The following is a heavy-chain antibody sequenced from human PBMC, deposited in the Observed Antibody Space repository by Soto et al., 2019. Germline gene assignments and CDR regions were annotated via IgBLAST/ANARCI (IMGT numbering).Heavy chain of an antibody. CDR2: INAGNGNT. CDR3: ARVPRMSSSWYLFDY. CDR1: GYTFTSYA. Sequence: GASVKVSCKASGYTFTSYAMHWVRQAPGQRLEWMGWINAGNGNTKYSQKFQARVTITRDTSASTAYMELSSLRSEDTAVYYCARVPRMSSSWYLFDYWGQGTLVTVSS. V-gene: IGHV1-3*01. D-gene: IGHD6-13*01. J-gene: IGHJ4*02.